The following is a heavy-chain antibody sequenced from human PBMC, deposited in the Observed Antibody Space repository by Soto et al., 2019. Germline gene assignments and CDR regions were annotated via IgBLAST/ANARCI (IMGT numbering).Heavy chain of an antibody. CDR3: ARVDYYYYGMDV. J-gene: IGHJ6*02. CDR2: IYYSGST. Sequence: TMYLTSPVSAPSVSSSGYYWGWIRQPPGKGLEWIGYIYYSGSTYYNPSLKSRVTISVDTSKNQFSLKLSSVTAADTAVYYCARVDYYYYGMDVWGQGTTVTVSS. V-gene: IGHV4-31*03. CDR1: APSVSSSGYY.